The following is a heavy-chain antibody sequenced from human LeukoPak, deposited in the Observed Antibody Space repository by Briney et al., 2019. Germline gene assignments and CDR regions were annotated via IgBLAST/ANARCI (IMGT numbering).Heavy chain of an antibody. D-gene: IGHD5-18*01. V-gene: IGHV4-30-4*08. CDR1: GGSISSGDYY. CDR2: INHSGST. CDR3: ARGRMGLSGYSYGYVRLGDYYYGMDV. J-gene: IGHJ6*02. Sequence: PSQTLSLTCTVSGGSISSGDYYWSWIRQPPGKGLEWIGEINHSGSTNYNPSLKSRVTISVDTSKNQFSLKLSSVTAADTAVYYCARGRMGLSGYSYGYVRLGDYYYGMDVWGQGTTVTVSS.